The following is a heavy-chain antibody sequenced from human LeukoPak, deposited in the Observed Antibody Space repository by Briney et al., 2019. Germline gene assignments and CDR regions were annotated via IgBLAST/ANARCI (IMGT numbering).Heavy chain of an antibody. CDR2: IIPIFGTA. CDR3: ARASYNWNDKLFDY. V-gene: IGHV1-69*13. CDR1: GGTFSSYA. J-gene: IGHJ4*02. Sequence: GASVKVSCKASGGTFSSYAISWVRQAPGQGLEWMGGIIPIFGTANYAQKFQGRVTIIADESTSTAYMELSSLRSEDAAVYYCARASYNWNDKLFDYWGQGTLVTVSS. D-gene: IGHD1-1*01.